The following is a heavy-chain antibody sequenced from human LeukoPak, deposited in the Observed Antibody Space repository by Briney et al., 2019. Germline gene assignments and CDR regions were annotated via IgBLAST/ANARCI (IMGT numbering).Heavy chain of an antibody. Sequence: PGGSLRLSCAASGFTFSSYTMNWVRQAPGKGLEWVSSISSSSSYIYYADSVKGRFTISRDNAKNSLYLQMNSLRAEDTAVYYCARAHTSSFLGSGFDIWGQGTMVTVSS. V-gene: IGHV3-21*01. CDR2: ISSSSSYI. CDR1: GFTFSSYT. J-gene: IGHJ3*02. CDR3: ARAHTSSFLGSGFDI. D-gene: IGHD6-13*01.